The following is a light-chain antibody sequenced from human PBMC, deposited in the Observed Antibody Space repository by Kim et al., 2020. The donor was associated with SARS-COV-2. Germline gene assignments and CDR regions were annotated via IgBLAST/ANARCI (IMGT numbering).Light chain of an antibody. CDR2: DVS. V-gene: IGLV2-11*01. Sequence: PVTISCTGTSSDVGGYNYGSWYQQHPGKAPKLMIYDVSKRPSGVPDRFSGSKSGNTASLTISGLQAEDEADYYCCSYAGSYTLVVFGGGTHLTVL. CDR3: CSYAGSYTLVV. CDR1: SSDVGGYNY. J-gene: IGLJ2*01.